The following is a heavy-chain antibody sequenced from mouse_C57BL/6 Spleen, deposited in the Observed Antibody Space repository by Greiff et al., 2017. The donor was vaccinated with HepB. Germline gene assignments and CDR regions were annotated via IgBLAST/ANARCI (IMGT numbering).Heavy chain of an antibody. CDR3: ARGNGNDAWFAY. Sequence: LEWVATISDGGSYTYYPDNVKGRFTISRDNAKNNLYLQMSHLKSGDTAMYYCARGNGNDAWFAYWGQGTLVTVSA. J-gene: IGHJ3*01. CDR2: ISDGGSYT. D-gene: IGHD2-2*01. V-gene: IGHV5-4*01.